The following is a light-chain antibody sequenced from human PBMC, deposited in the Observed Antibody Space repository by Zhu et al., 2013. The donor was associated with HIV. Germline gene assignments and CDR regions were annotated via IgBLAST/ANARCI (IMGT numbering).Light chain of an antibody. Sequence: DIVMTQSPDSLAVSLGERATINCKSSQSVLYSSNNKNYLAWYQQKPGQPPKLLIYWASTRESGVPDRFSGSGSGTDFTLTISSLQAEDVAVYYCQQYYSTPYTFGRGDQAGDQT. CDR1: QSVLYSSNNKNY. V-gene: IGKV4-1*01. J-gene: IGKJ2*01. CDR2: WAS. CDR3: QQYYSTPYT.